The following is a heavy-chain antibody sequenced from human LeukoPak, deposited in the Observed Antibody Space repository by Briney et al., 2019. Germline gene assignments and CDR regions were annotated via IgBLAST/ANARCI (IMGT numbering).Heavy chain of an antibody. CDR2: IYSGGST. D-gene: IGHD1-26*01. CDR1: GFTVSSNY. J-gene: IGHJ4*02. Sequence: GGSLRLSCAASGFTVSSNYMSWVRQAPGKGLEWVSVIYSGGSTYHADSVKGRFTISRDNSKNTLNLQMNSLRVEDTAVYYCGGSGSYYPLFDYWGQGTLVTVSS. V-gene: IGHV3-66*02. CDR3: GGSGSYYPLFDY.